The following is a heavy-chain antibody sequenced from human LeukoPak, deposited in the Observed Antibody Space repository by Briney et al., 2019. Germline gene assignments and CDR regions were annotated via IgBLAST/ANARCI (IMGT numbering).Heavy chain of an antibody. V-gene: IGHV3-21*01. CDR3: ARGSMVRGVMDY. CDR1: GFTFSSYS. Sequence: GGSLRLSCAASGFTFSSYSMNWVRQAPGKGLEWVSSISSSSSYIYYADSVKGRFTISRDNAKNSLYLQMNSLRAEDTAVYYCARGSMVRGVMDYWGQGTLVTVSS. CDR2: ISSSSSYI. J-gene: IGHJ4*02. D-gene: IGHD3-10*01.